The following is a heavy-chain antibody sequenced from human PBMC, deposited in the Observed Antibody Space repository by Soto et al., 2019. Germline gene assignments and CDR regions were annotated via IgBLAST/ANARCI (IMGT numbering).Heavy chain of an antibody. CDR3: ARVNGVY. D-gene: IGHD7-27*01. Sequence: VASVKVSRKASGYTFTSYQMHWVRQAPGQGLEWMGIITPSGGSTTYAQKFQGRLTMTRDTSTSTVYMELSSLRSEDTAVYYCARVNGVYWGQGTLVTVS. CDR2: ITPSGGST. J-gene: IGHJ4*02. V-gene: IGHV1-46*01. CDR1: GYTFTSYQ.